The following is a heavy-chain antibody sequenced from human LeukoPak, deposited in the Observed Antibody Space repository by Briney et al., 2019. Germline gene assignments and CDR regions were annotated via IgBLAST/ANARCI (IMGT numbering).Heavy chain of an antibody. CDR3: ARESSDYGDYDAFDI. CDR2: IVNDGSTT. V-gene: IGHV3-74*01. CDR1: GFTSSTYY. D-gene: IGHD4-17*01. Sequence: GGSLRLSCAASGFTSSTYYMHWVRQAPGKGLVWVSRIVNDGSTTTYAGSVKGRFTISRDNAKNTLFLQMNSLRVEDTAVYYCARESSDYGDYDAFDIWGRGTMVTVSS. J-gene: IGHJ3*02.